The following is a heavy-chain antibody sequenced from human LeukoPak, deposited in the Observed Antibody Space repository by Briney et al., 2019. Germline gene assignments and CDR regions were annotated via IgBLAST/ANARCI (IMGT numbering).Heavy chain of an antibody. Sequence: ASVTVSCTASGYTFTSYGISWVRQAPGQGREWMGWISAYNGNTNYAQKLQGRVTMTTDTSTTTAYMELRSLRSDDTAVYYCARDTRGYCSGGSCPNFDYWGQGTLVTVSS. CDR1: GYTFTSYG. V-gene: IGHV1-18*01. CDR2: ISAYNGNT. CDR3: ARDTRGYCSGGSCPNFDY. D-gene: IGHD2-15*01. J-gene: IGHJ4*02.